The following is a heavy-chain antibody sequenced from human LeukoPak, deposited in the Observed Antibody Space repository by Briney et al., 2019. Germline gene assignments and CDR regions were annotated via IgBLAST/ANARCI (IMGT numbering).Heavy chain of an antibody. J-gene: IGHJ4*02. V-gene: IGHV3-23*01. CDR3: ARDRDSSGSWEVNFDH. D-gene: IGHD6-13*01. Sequence: PGGSLRLSCAASGFTFSSYGMNWVRQAPGKGLEWVSTISGSGDNTYYADSVKGRFTISRDNSKNTLYLQMNSLRAEDTAVYFCARDRDSSGSWEVNFDHWGQGTLVTVSS. CDR1: GFTFSSYG. CDR2: ISGSGDNT.